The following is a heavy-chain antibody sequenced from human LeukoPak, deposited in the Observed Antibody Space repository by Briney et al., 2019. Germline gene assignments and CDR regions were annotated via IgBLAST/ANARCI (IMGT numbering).Heavy chain of an antibody. Sequence: GGSLRLSCAASGFTFSSYWMHWVRQAPGKGLVWVSRIASDGSSTTYADSVKGRFSISRDNAKNTLYLQMNSLRVEDTAAYYCARGRPNGNDYWAREPWSPSPQ. CDR2: IASDGSST. V-gene: IGHV3-74*01. J-gene: IGHJ4*02. CDR3: ARGRPNGNDY. D-gene: IGHD2-8*01. CDR1: GFTFSSYW.